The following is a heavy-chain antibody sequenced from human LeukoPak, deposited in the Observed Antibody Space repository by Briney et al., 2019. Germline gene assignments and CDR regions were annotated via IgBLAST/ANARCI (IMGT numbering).Heavy chain of an antibody. CDR1: GFTFSSFA. V-gene: IGHV3-30*02. J-gene: IGHJ4*02. Sequence: GGSLRLSCAASGFTFSSFAMHWVRQAPGKGLEWVAFIRYDGSNKDYADSVKGRFTISRDNSKNTLYLQMNSLRAEDTAVYYCAKDHRIHPTLGYSYGLDYWGQGTLVTVSS. CDR3: AKDHRIHPTLGYSYGLDY. D-gene: IGHD5-18*01. CDR2: IRYDGSNK.